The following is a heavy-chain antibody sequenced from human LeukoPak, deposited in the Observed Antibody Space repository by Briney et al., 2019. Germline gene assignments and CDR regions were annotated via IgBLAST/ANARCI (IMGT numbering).Heavy chain of an antibody. D-gene: IGHD3-10*01. CDR1: GGSISSGSYY. J-gene: IGHJ3*02. Sequence: PSQTLSLTCTVSGGSISSGSYYWSWIRQHPGKGLEWIGYIYYSGSTYYNPSLKSRVTISVDTSKNQFSLKLSSVTAADTAVYYCARARANPTYGSGTNDAFDIWGQGTMVTVSS. CDR3: ARARANPTYGSGTNDAFDI. V-gene: IGHV4-31*03. CDR2: IYYSGST.